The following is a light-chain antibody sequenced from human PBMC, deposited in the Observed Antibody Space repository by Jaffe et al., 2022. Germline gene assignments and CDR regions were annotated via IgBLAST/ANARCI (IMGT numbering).Light chain of an antibody. J-gene: IGKJ1*01. Sequence: EIVMTQSPATLSLSPGERATLSCRAGQSLSSHYLSWYQQKPGQAPRLLIYGASTRATGIPARFSGSGSGTDFTLTISSLQPEDFAVYYCQQDYNLPKTFGQGTKVEIK. CDR1: QSLSSHY. CDR3: QQDYNLPKT. CDR2: GAS. V-gene: IGKV3D-7*01.